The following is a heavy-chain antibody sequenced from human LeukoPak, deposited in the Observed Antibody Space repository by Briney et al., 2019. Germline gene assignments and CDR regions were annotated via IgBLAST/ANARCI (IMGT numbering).Heavy chain of an antibody. V-gene: IGHV4-61*05. CDR3: ARHSAHSSTNDAFDI. D-gene: IGHD6-13*01. CDR1: GGSISSSSYY. J-gene: IGHJ3*02. CDR2: IYDSEST. Sequence: PSETLSLTCTVSGGSISSSSYYWGWIRQPPGKGLEWIGYIYDSESTNYNPSLKSRVTISVDTSKNQFSLKLSSVTAADTAVYYCARHSAHSSTNDAFDIWGQGTMVTVSS.